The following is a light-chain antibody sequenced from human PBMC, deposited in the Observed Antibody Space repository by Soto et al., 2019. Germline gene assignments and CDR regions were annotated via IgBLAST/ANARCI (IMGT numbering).Light chain of an antibody. Sequence: QSFLTQPPSVSGAPGQRVTISCTGTSSNVGAGHDVHWYQHLPGTAPRLLIYTNIIRPSGVPDRFSGSKSGTSASLAISGLQAEDEADYYCQSYDSSLSIYVFGTGTKVTVL. CDR3: QSYDSSLSIYV. CDR1: SSNVGAGHD. CDR2: TNI. J-gene: IGLJ1*01. V-gene: IGLV1-40*01.